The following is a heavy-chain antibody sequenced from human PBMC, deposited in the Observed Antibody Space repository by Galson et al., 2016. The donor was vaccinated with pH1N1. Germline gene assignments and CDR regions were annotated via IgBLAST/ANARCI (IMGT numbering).Heavy chain of an antibody. J-gene: IGHJ4*02. CDR3: ARAIFAAAAV. V-gene: IGHV3-7*03. CDR1: GFTFSNYW. Sequence: SLRLSCAASGFTFSNYWMSWVRQAPGKGLEWVANINQTGSVQYYVASVKGRFTTSRDNAKNSLYLQMSSLTAEDTAVYYCARAIFAAAAVWGQGTLVTVSS. D-gene: IGHD6-13*01. CDR2: INQTGSVQ.